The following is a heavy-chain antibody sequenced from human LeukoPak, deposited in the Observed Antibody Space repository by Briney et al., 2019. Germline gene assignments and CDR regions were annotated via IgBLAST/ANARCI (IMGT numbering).Heavy chain of an antibody. CDR3: ARVGDSSGPDFEY. J-gene: IGHJ4*02. V-gene: IGHV4-59*01. D-gene: IGHD3-22*01. Sequence: SETLSLTCTVSGGSISSYYWSWIRQPPGKGLEWIGYIYDSGSTNYNPSLKSRVTISVDTSKNQFSLKLSSVTAADTAVYYCARVGDSSGPDFEYWGQGALVTVSS. CDR1: GGSISSYY. CDR2: IYDSGST.